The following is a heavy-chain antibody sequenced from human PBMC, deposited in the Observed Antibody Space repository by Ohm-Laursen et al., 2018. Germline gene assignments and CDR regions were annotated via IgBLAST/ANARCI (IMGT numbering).Heavy chain of an antibody. CDR3: ARIVGASESY. V-gene: IGHV1-69*06. J-gene: IGHJ4*02. CDR1: RDTFSSYA. Sequence: SVKVSCKASRDTFSSYAISWVRQAPGQGLEWMGGIIPFSGTSNYAQKFQGRVTITADKSTNTAYMELSSLRSEDTAVYYCARIVGASESYWGQGSLVTVSS. CDR2: IIPFSGTS. D-gene: IGHD1-26*01.